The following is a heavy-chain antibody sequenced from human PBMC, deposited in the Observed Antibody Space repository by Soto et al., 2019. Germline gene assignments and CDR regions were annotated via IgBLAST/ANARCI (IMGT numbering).Heavy chain of an antibody. Sequence: SVKVSCKASGGTFSSYAISWVRQAPGQGLEWMGGIIPIFGTANYAQKFQGRVTITADESTSTAYMELSTLRSEDTAVYYCARGVVPAAIANAFDISGQRTMVTLSS. D-gene: IGHD2-2*02. CDR1: GGTFSSYA. V-gene: IGHV1-69*13. J-gene: IGHJ3*02. CDR3: ARGVVPAAIANAFDI. CDR2: IIPIFGTA.